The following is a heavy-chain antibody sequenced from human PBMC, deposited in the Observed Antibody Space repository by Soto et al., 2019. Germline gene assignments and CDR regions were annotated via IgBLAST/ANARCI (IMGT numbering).Heavy chain of an antibody. CDR2: ISYDGSNK. CDR1: GFTFSSYG. CDR3: AKDLGAGISWYATYDAFDI. J-gene: IGHJ3*02. V-gene: IGHV3-30*18. D-gene: IGHD6-13*01. Sequence: QVQLVESGGGVVQPGRSLRLSCAASGFTFSSYGMHWVRQAPGKGMERVAVISYDGSNKYYADSVKGRFTISRDTSKNWLYLQMNSLSAEDTAVYYCAKDLGAGISWYATYDAFDIWGKGTMVSVSS.